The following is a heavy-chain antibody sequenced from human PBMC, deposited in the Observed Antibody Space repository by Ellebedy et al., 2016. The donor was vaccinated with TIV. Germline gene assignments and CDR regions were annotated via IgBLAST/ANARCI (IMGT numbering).Heavy chain of an antibody. Sequence: ASVKVSXKASGYTFTGYYMHWVRQAPGQGLEWMGGIIPIFGTANYAQKLQGRVTMTTDTSTSTAYMELRSLRSDDTAVYYCARAPYYYDSSGYYRWGQGTLVTVSS. D-gene: IGHD3-22*01. V-gene: IGHV1-18*04. CDR3: ARAPYYYDSSGYYR. CDR1: GYTFTGYY. CDR2: IIPIFGTA. J-gene: IGHJ5*02.